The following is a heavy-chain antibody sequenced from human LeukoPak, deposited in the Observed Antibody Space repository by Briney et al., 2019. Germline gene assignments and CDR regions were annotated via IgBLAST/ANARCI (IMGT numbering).Heavy chain of an antibody. CDR1: GFTVSSNY. D-gene: IGHD1-26*01. CDR2: IYSGGST. J-gene: IGHJ4*02. CDR3: ARSSGSWTEFDY. Sequence: GGSLRLFCAASGFTVSSNYMSWVRQAPGKGLEWVSVIYSGGSTYYADSVKGRFTISRDNSKNTLYLQMNSLRAEDTAVYYCARSSGSWTEFDYWGQGTLVTVSS. V-gene: IGHV3-53*01.